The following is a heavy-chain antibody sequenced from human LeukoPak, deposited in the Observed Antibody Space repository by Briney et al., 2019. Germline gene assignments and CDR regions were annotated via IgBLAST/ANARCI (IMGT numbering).Heavy chain of an antibody. J-gene: IGHJ4*02. V-gene: IGHV3-21*01. CDR1: GFTFSSYS. CDR3: AREQVVVVPAALDY. CDR2: ISSSSSYM. D-gene: IGHD2-2*01. Sequence: PGGSLRLSCAASGFTFSSYSMNWVRQAPGKGLEWVSSISSSSSYMYYADSVKGRFTISRDNAKNSLYLQMNSLRAEDTAVYYCAREQVVVVPAALDYWGQGTLVTVSS.